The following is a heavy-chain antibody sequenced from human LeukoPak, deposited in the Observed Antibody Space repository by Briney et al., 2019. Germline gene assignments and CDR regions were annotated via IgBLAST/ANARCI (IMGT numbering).Heavy chain of an antibody. J-gene: IGHJ4*02. CDR3: AKAHCALSSCGIAS. D-gene: IGHD2-21*01. CDR1: GFVLSSYV. CDR2: VPYDESKI. V-gene: IGHV3-30*02. Sequence: PGGSLRLSCAASGFVLSSYVMHWVRQAPGRGLEWVAFVPYDESKIYHGDSVEGRFTISRDIYENTLYLQMDSLRPEDTALYSCAKAHCALSSCGIASWGQGTLVTVSS.